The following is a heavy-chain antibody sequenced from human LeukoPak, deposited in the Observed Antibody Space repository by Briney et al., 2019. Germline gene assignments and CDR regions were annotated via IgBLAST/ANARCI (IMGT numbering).Heavy chain of an antibody. V-gene: IGHV1-3*01. D-gene: IGHD2-2*01. Sequence: ASVKVSCKASGYTFTSYAMHWVRQAPGQRLEWIGWINAGNGNTKYSQKFQGRVTITRDTSASTAYMELSSLRSEDTAVYYCAREVGINWFDPWGQGTLVTVSS. CDR2: INAGNGNT. CDR1: GYTFTSYA. J-gene: IGHJ5*02. CDR3: AREVGINWFDP.